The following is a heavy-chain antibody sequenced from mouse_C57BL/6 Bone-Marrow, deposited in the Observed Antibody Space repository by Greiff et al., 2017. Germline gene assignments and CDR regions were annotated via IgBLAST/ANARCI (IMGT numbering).Heavy chain of an antibody. Sequence: QVQLQQSGAELVKPGASVKISCKASGYAFSSYWMNWVKQRPGKGLEWIGQIYPGDGDTNYNGKFKGKATLTADKSSSTAYMQLSSLTSEDSAVYCCARSLTTVVAYYYAMDYWGQGTSVTVSS. J-gene: IGHJ4*01. V-gene: IGHV1-80*01. CDR3: ARSLTTVVAYYYAMDY. CDR2: IYPGDGDT. D-gene: IGHD1-1*01. CDR1: GYAFSSYW.